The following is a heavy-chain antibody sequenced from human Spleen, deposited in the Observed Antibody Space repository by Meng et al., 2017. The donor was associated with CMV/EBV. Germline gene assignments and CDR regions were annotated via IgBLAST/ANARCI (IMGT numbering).Heavy chain of an antibody. CDR3: ASPCTSATCLHGFFQH. D-gene: IGHD2-2*01. V-gene: IGHV3-11*06. Sequence: LSLTCAVYGGSFSGYYWSWIRQAPGKGLEWVSSISGSGDYKYYADSIKGRFTIFRDNAKTSLYLQMNSLRAEDTAVYYCASPCTSATCLHGFFQHWGQGTLVTVSS. CDR2: ISGSGDYK. J-gene: IGHJ1*01. CDR1: GGSFSGYY.